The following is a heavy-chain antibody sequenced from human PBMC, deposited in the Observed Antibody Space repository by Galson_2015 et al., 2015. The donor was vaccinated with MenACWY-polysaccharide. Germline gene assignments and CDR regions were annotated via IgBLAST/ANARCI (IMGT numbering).Heavy chain of an antibody. D-gene: IGHD1-14*01. V-gene: IGHV3-21*01. CDR2: ISGSSSYI. CDR1: GFTFSTYS. Sequence: SLRLSCAGSGFTFSTYSMIWVRQAPGKGLEWVSAISGSSSYIYYADSVKGRFTISRDNAKNSLYQQMNSLRAEDTAVYYCASRTRFRTGSGPEDFWGQGTLVAVSS. J-gene: IGHJ4*02. CDR3: ASRTRFRTGSGPEDF.